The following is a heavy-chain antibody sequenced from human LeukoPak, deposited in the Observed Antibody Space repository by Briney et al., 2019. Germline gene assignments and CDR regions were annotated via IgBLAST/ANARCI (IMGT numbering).Heavy chain of an antibody. CDR3: AKDGSGWNPLDY. D-gene: IGHD6-19*01. CDR1: GFTFSSYG. Sequence: GRSLRLSCAASGFTFSSYGMHWVRQAPGKGLEWVAVISYDGSNKYYADSVKGRFTISRDNSKNTLYLRMNSLRAEDTAVYYCAKDGSGWNPLDYWGQGTLVTVSS. CDR2: ISYDGSNK. V-gene: IGHV3-30*18. J-gene: IGHJ4*02.